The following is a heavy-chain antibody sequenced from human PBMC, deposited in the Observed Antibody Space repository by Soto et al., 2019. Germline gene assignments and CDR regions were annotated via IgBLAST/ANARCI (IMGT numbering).Heavy chain of an antibody. CDR1: GFTFSSYG. V-gene: IGHV3-30*03. J-gene: IGHJ6*02. CDR2: ISYDGSNK. CDR3: ARIKLVEFFFINVGVYDMDV. D-gene: IGHD3-16*01. Sequence: GGSLRLSCAASGFTFSSYGMHWVRQAPGKGLEWVAVISYDGSNKYYADSVKGRFTISRDNAKNTVYLQMNSLRDEDTAVYYCARIKLVEFFFINVGVYDMDVWGQGTPVTVSS.